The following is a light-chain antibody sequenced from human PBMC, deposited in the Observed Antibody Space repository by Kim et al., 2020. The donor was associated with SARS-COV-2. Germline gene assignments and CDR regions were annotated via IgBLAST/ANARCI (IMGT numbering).Light chain of an antibody. CDR2: DAS. V-gene: IGKV3-11*01. CDR1: QRFGRS. J-gene: IGKJ4*01. CDR3: QQRSNWLT. Sequence: SVSPGERATLSCRASQRFGRSFAWYRQKPGQAPRLLICDASTRATGIPARFSGSGSGTDFTLTISSLEPEDFAIYYCQQRSNWLTFGGGTKVDIK.